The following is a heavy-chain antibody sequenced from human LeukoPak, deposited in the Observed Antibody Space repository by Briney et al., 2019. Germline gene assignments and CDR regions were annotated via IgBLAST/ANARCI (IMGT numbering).Heavy chain of an antibody. Sequence: PSETLSVTCAVYGGSLNGHYWSWIRQPPGKGLEWIGETNHSGGTKYNPSLKSRVTISADSSKNQFSLKLSSVTAADTAVYYCAKNGQSGFSFDPWGQGTLVTVSS. J-gene: IGHJ5*02. CDR3: AKNGQSGFSFDP. V-gene: IGHV4-34*01. D-gene: IGHD1-26*01. CDR1: GGSLNGHY. CDR2: TNHSGGT.